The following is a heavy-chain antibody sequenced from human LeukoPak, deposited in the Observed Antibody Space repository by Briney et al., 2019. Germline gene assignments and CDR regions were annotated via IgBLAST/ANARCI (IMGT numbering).Heavy chain of an antibody. CDR3: ARDSMVRGVILYDY. V-gene: IGHV1-2*02. CDR2: INPNSGGT. J-gene: IGHJ4*02. CDR1: GYTFTSYY. Sequence: ASVKVSCKASGYTFTSYYMHWVRQAPGQGLEWMGWINPNSGGTNYAQKFQGRVTMTRDTSISTAYMELSRLRSDDTAVYYCARDSMVRGVILYDYWGQGTLVTVSS. D-gene: IGHD3-10*01.